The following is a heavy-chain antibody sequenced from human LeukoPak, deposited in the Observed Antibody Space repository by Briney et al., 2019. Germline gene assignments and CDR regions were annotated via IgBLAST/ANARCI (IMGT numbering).Heavy chain of an antibody. CDR3: ARDGGLGTIDY. J-gene: IGHJ4*02. D-gene: IGHD2-8*01. CDR1: GGSISSYY. CDR2: IYTSGST. V-gene: IGHV4-4*07. Sequence: PSETLSLTCTVSGGSISSYYWSWIRQPAGKGLEWIGRIYTSGSTNYNPSLKSRVTISIDKSKNQFSLKLSSVTAADTAVYYCARDGGLGTIDYWGQGTRVTVSS.